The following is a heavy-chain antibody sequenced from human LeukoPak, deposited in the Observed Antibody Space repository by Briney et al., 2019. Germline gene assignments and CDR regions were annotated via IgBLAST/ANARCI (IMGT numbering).Heavy chain of an antibody. Sequence: SETLSLTCAVYGGSFSGYYWSWIRQPPGKGLEWIGEINHSGSTNYNPSLKSRVTISVDTSRNQFSLKLSSVTAAGTAVYYCASESVAVALPDYWGQGTLVTVSS. CDR3: ASESVAVALPDY. J-gene: IGHJ4*02. V-gene: IGHV4-34*01. CDR2: INHSGST. D-gene: IGHD6-19*01. CDR1: GGSFSGYY.